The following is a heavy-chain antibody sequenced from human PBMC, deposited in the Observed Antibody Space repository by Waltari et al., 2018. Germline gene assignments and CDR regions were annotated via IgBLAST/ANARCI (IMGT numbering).Heavy chain of an antibody. D-gene: IGHD3-22*01. CDR2: IFYSGAT. J-gene: IGHJ2*01. CDR3: ARQDYYYVKGYFDL. Sequence: QLQLQETGPGLVKPSETVSLTCTVSGGSISSVAYYWGWVRQPRGKGLEFIASIFYSGATYYNPSLESRVTISVDTSKNQFSLELTSVTDADTAVYYCARQDYYYVKGYFDLWGRGTLVTVSS. V-gene: IGHV4-39*01. CDR1: GGSISSVAYY.